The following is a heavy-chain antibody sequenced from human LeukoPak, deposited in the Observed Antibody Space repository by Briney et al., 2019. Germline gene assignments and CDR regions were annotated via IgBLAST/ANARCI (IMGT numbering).Heavy chain of an antibody. V-gene: IGHV1-69*13. CDR2: IIPIFGTA. CDR3: AREPSRDGYNWVDC. D-gene: IGHD5-24*01. Sequence: ASVKVSCKASGGTFSSYAISWVRQAPGQGLEWMGGIIPIFGTANYAQKFQGRVTITADESTSTAYMELSSLRSEDTAVYYCAREPSRDGYNWVDCWGQGTLVTVSS. CDR1: GGTFSSYA. J-gene: IGHJ4*02.